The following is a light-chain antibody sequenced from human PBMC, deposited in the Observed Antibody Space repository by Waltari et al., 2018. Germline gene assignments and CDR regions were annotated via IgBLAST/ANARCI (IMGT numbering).Light chain of an antibody. CDR1: QSISSW. Sequence: DIQMTQSPSTLSASVGDRVTITSRASQSISSWVAWYQQKPGKAPKLLIYGASSLESGVPSRFSGSGSGTEFTLTISSLQPDEFATYYCQRYNNWWTFGQGTKVEIK. CDR2: GAS. J-gene: IGKJ1*01. V-gene: IGKV1-5*03. CDR3: QRYNNWWT.